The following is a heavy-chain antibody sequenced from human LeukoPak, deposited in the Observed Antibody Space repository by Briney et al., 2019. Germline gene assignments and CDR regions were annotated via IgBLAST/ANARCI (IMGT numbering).Heavy chain of an antibody. D-gene: IGHD4-17*01. CDR2: INPNSGGT. J-gene: IGHJ5*02. Sequence: ASVKVSCKASGYSFTSYGITWVRRAPGEGLEWMGWINPNSGGTNYAQKFQGRVTMTRDTSISTAYMELSRLRSDDTAVYYCAREDGENGWFDPWGQGTLVTVSS. V-gene: IGHV1-2*02. CDR3: AREDGENGWFDP. CDR1: GYSFTSYG.